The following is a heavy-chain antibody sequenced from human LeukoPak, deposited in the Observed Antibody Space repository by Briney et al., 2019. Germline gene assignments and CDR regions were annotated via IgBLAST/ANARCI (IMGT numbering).Heavy chain of an antibody. Sequence: PSETLSLTCVVSGGSISGYYWTWIRQPPGKGLEWIGYMYHSGSANYNASLKSRVTLSVDTSKNQFSLKLSSLTATDTAVYYWARQPVARYSFDYWGQGALVSVSS. D-gene: IGHD6-19*01. V-gene: IGHV4-59*08. J-gene: IGHJ4*02. CDR1: GGSISGYY. CDR2: MYHSGSA. CDR3: ARQPVARYSFDY.